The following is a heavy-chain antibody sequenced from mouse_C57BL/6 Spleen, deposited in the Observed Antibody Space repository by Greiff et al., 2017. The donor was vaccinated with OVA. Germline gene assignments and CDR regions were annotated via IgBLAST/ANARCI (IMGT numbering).Heavy chain of an antibody. J-gene: IGHJ1*03. CDR1: GFTFSSYA. V-gene: IGHV5-9-1*02. CDR3: TRETPPCYDYDGGYFDV. Sequence: EVKLMESGEGLVKPGGSLKLSCAASGFTFSSYAMSWVRQTPEKRPEWVAYISSGGDYIYYADTVKGRFTISRDNARNTLYLQMSSLKSEDTAMYYCTRETPPCYDYDGGYFDVWGTGTTVTVSS. D-gene: IGHD2-4*01. CDR2: ISSGGDYI.